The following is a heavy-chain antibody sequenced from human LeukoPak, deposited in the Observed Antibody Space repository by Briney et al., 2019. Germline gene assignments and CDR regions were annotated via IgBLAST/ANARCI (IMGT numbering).Heavy chain of an antibody. CDR1: GFTFSSYG. Sequence: GGSLRLSCAASGFTFSSYGMSWVGQAPGKGLEWVSAISGSGGSTYYADSVKGRFTISRDNSKNTLYLQMNSLRAEDTAVYYCAKTMVRGVRQTFDYWGQGTLVAVSS. CDR3: AKTMVRGVRQTFDY. CDR2: ISGSGGST. D-gene: IGHD3-10*01. V-gene: IGHV3-23*01. J-gene: IGHJ4*02.